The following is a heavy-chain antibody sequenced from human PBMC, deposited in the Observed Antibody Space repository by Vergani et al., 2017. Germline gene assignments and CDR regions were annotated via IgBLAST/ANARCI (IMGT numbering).Heavy chain of an antibody. CDR3: ARDSWTSELRGVYWFDT. CDR1: GGSFSGYY. Sequence: QVQLQQWGAGLLKPSETLSLTCAVYGGSFSGYYWSWIRQPPGKGLEWIGRIHCSGTTNYNPYLKSRVTLSLDTSKNQLSLRMTSVTAADTAVYYCARDSWTSELRGVYWFDTWGQGTLVSVSS. V-gene: IGHV4-34*01. D-gene: IGHD3-10*01. J-gene: IGHJ5*02. CDR2: IHCSGTT.